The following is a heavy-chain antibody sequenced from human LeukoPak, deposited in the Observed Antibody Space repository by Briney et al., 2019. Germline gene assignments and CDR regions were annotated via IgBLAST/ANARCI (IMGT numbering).Heavy chain of an antibody. CDR2: TYYRSKWYN. V-gene: IGHV6-1*01. D-gene: IGHD6-13*01. CDR1: GDSVSSNSAA. J-gene: IGHJ4*02. CDR3: ARARYSSSWYGVDYFDY. Sequence: SQTLSLTCAISGDSVSSNSAAWNWIRQSPSRGLEWLGRTYYRSKWYNDYAVSVKSRITINSDTSKNQFSLQLNSVTPEDTAVYYCARARYSSSWYGVDYFDYWGQGTLVTVSS.